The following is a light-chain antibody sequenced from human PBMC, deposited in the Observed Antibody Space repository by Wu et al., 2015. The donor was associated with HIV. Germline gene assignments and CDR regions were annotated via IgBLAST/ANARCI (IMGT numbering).Light chain of an antibody. J-gene: IGKJ2*03. CDR3: QQYGTASPPYS. V-gene: IGKV3-20*01. Sequence: SIYLAWYQXKPRPGSHGXSSMVHPAGPTGIPDRFSGSGSGTDFTLIISRLEPEDFAVYYCQQYGTASPPYSFGQGTELEIK. CDR1: SIY. CDR2: VHP.